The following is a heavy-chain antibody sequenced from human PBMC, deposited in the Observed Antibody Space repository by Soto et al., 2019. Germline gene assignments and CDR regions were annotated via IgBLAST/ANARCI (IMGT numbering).Heavy chain of an antibody. V-gene: IGHV3-48*03. D-gene: IGHD2-21*01. CDR3: ARSGGDYRPFDS. CDR1: GFSFSNSE. Sequence: PGGSLRLSCAASGFSFSNSEMNWIRQAPGKGLEWVAHMTGSGGAIYYADSVKGRFTISRDNAKNSLYLHLNSLRAEDTALYYCARSGGDYRPFDSWRQGTLVTVSS. CDR2: MTGSGGAI. J-gene: IGHJ4*02.